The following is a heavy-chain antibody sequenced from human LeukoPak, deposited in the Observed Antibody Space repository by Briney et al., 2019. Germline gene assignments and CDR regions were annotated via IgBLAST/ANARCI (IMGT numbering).Heavy chain of an antibody. J-gene: IGHJ4*02. D-gene: IGHD1-26*01. V-gene: IGHV3-23*01. CDR1: GFTFTTCA. CDR2: ISDSGSTT. CDR3: AGSGSFFRFDY. Sequence: GGSLRLSCAASGFTFTTCAISWVRQAPGKGLEWVSSISDSGSTTYYTDSVKGRFTISRDNSKNTLYLQMHSLRGDDTAVYYCAGSGSFFRFDYWGQGTLVTVSS.